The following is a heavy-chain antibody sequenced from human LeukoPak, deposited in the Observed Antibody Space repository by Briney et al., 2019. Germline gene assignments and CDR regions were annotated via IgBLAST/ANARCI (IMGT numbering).Heavy chain of an antibody. CDR2: IYYSGST. J-gene: IGHJ4*02. V-gene: IGHV4-31*03. CDR3: AREGYYDSSGYYSIFDY. Sequence: SETLSLTCTVSGGSISSGGYYWSWIRQYPGKGLEWIGYIYYSGSTYYNPSLKSRVTISVDTSKNRFSLKLSSVTAADTAVYYCAREGYYDSSGYYSIFDYWGQGTLVTVSS. CDR1: GGSISSGGYY. D-gene: IGHD3-22*01.